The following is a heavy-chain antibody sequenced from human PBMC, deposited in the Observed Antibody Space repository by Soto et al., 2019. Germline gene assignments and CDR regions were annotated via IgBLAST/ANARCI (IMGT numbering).Heavy chain of an antibody. J-gene: IGHJ4*02. CDR3: ARCSEMRCLQTSAITY. V-gene: IGHV3-7*01. D-gene: IGHD2-2*02. Sequence: DSVKGRFTVSRDNAKNSLYLQMNSLRAEDTAMYYCARCSEMRCLQTSAITYWGQGTLVTVSS.